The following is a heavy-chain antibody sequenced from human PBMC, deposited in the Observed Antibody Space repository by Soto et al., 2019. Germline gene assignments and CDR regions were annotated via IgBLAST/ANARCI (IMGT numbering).Heavy chain of an antibody. Sequence: QVQLQESGPGLVKPSGTLSLTCAVSGGSISSSNWWSWVRQPPGKGLEWIGEIYHSGSTNYNPSLKSRVTLSVDKSKTQFSLTLSSVTAADTAVYYCATTGDSLNWFDPWGQGTLVTVSS. J-gene: IGHJ5*02. D-gene: IGHD1-26*01. CDR1: GGSISSSNW. V-gene: IGHV4-4*02. CDR2: IYHSGST. CDR3: ATTGDSLNWFDP.